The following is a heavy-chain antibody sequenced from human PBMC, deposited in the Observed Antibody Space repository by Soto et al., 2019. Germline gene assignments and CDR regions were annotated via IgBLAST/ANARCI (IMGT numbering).Heavy chain of an antibody. CDR1: GFTFSSYG. V-gene: IGHV3-33*01. Sequence: QVQLVESGGGVVQPGRSLRLSCAAPGFTFSSYGMHWVRQAPGKGLEWVAVIWYDGSNKYYADSVKGRFTISRDNSKNTLYLQMNSLRAEDTAVYYCAREEAYCGGDCYSTLNYWGQGTLVTVSS. CDR2: IWYDGSNK. CDR3: AREEAYCGGDCYSTLNY. D-gene: IGHD2-21*02. J-gene: IGHJ4*02.